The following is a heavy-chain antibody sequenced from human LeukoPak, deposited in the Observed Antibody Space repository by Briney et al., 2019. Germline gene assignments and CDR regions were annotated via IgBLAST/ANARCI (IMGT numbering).Heavy chain of an antibody. J-gene: IGHJ4*02. Sequence: GGSLRLSCAASGFTFDGYAMHWVRQAPGKGLEWVSGISWNSGSIGYADSVKGRFTISRDNAKNSLYLQMNSLRAEDTALYYCAKDPSASIAVAGYFDYWGQGTLVTVSS. V-gene: IGHV3-9*01. CDR3: AKDPSASIAVAGYFDY. CDR1: GFTFDGYA. D-gene: IGHD6-19*01. CDR2: ISWNSGSI.